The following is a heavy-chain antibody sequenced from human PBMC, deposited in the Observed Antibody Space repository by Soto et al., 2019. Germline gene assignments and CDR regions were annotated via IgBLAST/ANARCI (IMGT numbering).Heavy chain of an antibody. CDR2: ISGSGGST. D-gene: IGHD5-18*01. CDR1: GFTFSSYA. J-gene: IGHJ6*03. V-gene: IGHV3-23*01. Sequence: GGSLRLSCAASGFTFSSYAMSWVRQAPGKGLEWVSAISGSGGSTYYADSVKGRFTISRDNSKNTLNQQMNSLRAEDTAVYYCAKAREDTAMVSFYYYYYYMDVWGKGTTVTVSS. CDR3: AKAREDTAMVSFYYYYYYMDV.